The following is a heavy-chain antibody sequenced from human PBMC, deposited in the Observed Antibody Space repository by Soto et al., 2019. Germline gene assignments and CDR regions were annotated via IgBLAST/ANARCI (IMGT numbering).Heavy chain of an antibody. D-gene: IGHD2-2*02. J-gene: IGHJ3*02. V-gene: IGHV3-30*18. CDR2: SSYGGSNK. CDR3: AKDIPQGPRWPGSFDI. CDR1: GFTFSAFG. Sequence: GGSLRISCVASGFTFSAFGMHWVRQAPGKGLEWVAISSYGGSNKYYGDSVQGRFTISRDNSRDTLYLQMNSLRDEDTAVYYCAKDIPQGPRWPGSFDIWGQGTMVTVSS.